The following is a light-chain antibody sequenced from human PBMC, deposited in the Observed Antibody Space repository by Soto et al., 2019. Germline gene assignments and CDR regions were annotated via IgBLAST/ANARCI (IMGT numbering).Light chain of an antibody. J-gene: IGKJ4*01. CDR2: DAS. Sequence: DIQMTQSPSTLSASVGDRVTITCRASQSISSWLAWYQQKPGRAPKLLIYDASSLESGVPSRFSGSGSGTEFTLTISSLQPDDFATYYCQQYNSFLLTFGGGTKVDIK. V-gene: IGKV1-5*01. CDR1: QSISSW. CDR3: QQYNSFLLT.